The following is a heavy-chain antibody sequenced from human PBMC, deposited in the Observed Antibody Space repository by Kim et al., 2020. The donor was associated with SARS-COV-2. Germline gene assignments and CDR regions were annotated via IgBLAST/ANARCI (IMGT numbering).Heavy chain of an antibody. CDR3: ARGFMGQRGHYYYGMDV. Sequence: GGSLRLSCAASGFTVSSNYMSWVRQAPGKGLEWVSVIYSGGSTYYADSVKGRFTISRDNSKNTLYLQMNSLRAEDTAVYYCARGFMGQRGHYYYGMDVWGQGTTVTVSS. CDR2: IYSGGST. J-gene: IGHJ6*02. V-gene: IGHV3-53*01. CDR1: GFTVSSNY. D-gene: IGHD3-10*01.